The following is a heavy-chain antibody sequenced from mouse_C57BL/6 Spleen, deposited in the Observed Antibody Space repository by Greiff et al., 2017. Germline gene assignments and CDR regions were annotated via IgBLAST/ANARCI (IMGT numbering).Heavy chain of an antibody. V-gene: IGHV5-4*01. J-gene: IGHJ2*01. Sequence: EVHLVESGGGLVKPGGSLKLSCAASGFTFSSYAMSWVRQTPEKRLEWVATIGDVGSYTYHPDNVKGRFTISRNNAKNNLYLQMCHLKSMNTAMYYCASGGDYGSSYFDYWGQGTTLTVSS. CDR3: ASGGDYGSSYFDY. CDR2: IGDVGSYT. CDR1: GFTFSSYA. D-gene: IGHD1-1*01.